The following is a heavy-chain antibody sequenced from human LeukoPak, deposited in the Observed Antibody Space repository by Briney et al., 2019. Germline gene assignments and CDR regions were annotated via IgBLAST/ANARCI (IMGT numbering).Heavy chain of an antibody. Sequence: ASVKVSCKASGYTFTDYYVHWVRQAPGQGLEWMGWINPSSGGTNSAQQFQGRVTTARDTSTSTAYMELNSLTSDDTAMYYCARAAPRNYAGGSWFFDWFDPWGQGTLVTVSS. CDR1: GYTFTDYY. V-gene: IGHV1-2*02. D-gene: IGHD2-15*01. CDR2: INPSSGGT. J-gene: IGHJ5*02. CDR3: ARAAPRNYAGGSWFFDWFDP.